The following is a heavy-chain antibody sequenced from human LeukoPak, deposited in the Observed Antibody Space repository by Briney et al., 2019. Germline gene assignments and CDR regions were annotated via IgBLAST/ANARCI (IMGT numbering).Heavy chain of an antibody. D-gene: IGHD3-22*01. J-gene: IGHJ4*02. CDR2: IYYSGST. CDR1: GDSISSSSYY. CDR3: ARLQYYYDSNGYYSLYYFDY. Sequence: SETLSLTCTVSGDSISSSSYYWGWIRQPPGKGLEWIGNIYYSGSTYYNPSLRSRLTISLDTSKNQFSLTLSSVTAADTAVYYCARLQYYYDSNGYYSLYYFDYWGQGTVVTVSS. V-gene: IGHV4-39*01.